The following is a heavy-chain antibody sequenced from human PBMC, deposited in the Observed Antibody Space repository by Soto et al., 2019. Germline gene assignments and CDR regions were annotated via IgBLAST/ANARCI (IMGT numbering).Heavy chain of an antibody. CDR2: INPSGGST. CDR1: GYTFHSYY. Sequence: ASLKVSCQASGYTFHSYYMHWVRQAPGQGLEWMGIINPSGGSTSYAQKFQGRVTMTRDTSTTTVYMEWSSLRSEDRAVYYCARSAVAGKSILDWGQGTLVTVPQ. CDR3: ARSAVAGKSILD. J-gene: IGHJ4*02. V-gene: IGHV1-46*02. D-gene: IGHD6-19*01.